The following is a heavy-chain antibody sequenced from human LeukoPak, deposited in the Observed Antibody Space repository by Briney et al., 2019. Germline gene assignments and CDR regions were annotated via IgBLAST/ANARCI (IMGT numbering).Heavy chain of an antibody. V-gene: IGHV4-59*01. CDR2: ISYSGRA. J-gene: IGHJ5*02. Sequence: SETLSLTCTVSGDSIADYYWSWIRQPPGKGLEWIGYISYSGRATYNPSVKSRVTISLATSRTQFSLSLTSVTAADTAVYYCARVSAGGGSEWVDNWGQGTLVTVSS. CDR1: GDSIADYY. CDR3: ARVSAGGGSEWVDN. D-gene: IGHD1-26*01.